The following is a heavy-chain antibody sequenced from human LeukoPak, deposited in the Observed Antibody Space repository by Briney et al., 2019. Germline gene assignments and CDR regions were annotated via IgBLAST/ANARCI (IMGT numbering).Heavy chain of an antibody. J-gene: IGHJ4*02. CDR3: AKGVGLRYCSSTSCYRFDY. CDR2: IRYDGSNK. CDR1: GFTFSSYG. V-gene: IGHV3-30*02. D-gene: IGHD2-2*01. Sequence: GGSLRLSCAASGFTFSSYGMHWVRQAPGKGLEWVAFIRYDGSNKYYADSVKGRFTISRDNSKNTLYLQMNSLRAEDTAVYYCAKGVGLRYCSSTSCYRFDYWGQGTLVTVSS.